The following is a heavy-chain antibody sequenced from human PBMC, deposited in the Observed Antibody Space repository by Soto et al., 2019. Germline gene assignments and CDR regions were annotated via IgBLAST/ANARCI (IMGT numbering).Heavy chain of an antibody. Sequence: SVKVSCKASGGTFSSYTISWVRQAPGQGLEWMGRIIPILGIANYAQKFQGRVTITADKSTSTAYMELSSLRSEDTAVYYCAREPLPYYDFWSGYYWFDPWGQGTLVTVSS. D-gene: IGHD3-3*01. J-gene: IGHJ5*02. V-gene: IGHV1-69*04. CDR1: GGTFSSYT. CDR2: IIPILGIA. CDR3: AREPLPYYDFWSGYYWFDP.